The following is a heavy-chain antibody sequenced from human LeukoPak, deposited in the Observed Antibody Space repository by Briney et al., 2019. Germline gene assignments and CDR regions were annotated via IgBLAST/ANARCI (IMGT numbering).Heavy chain of an antibody. D-gene: IGHD2/OR15-2a*01. CDR1: GGSFGNYY. CDR2: IYDSGTT. V-gene: IGHV4-59*01. Sequence: ASETLSLTCTVSGGSFGNYYWSWIRQPPGKGLEWIGYIYDSGTTNYNPSLKSRVTISVDTSKNQFSLKLSSVTAADTAVYYCARDFSAAFDIWGQGTMVTVSS. CDR3: ARDFSAAFDI. J-gene: IGHJ3*02.